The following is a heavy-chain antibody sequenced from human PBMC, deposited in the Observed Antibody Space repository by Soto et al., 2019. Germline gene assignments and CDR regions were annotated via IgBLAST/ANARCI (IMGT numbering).Heavy chain of an antibody. CDR3: ARGARI. J-gene: IGHJ3*02. CDR1: RFTFSGYW. V-gene: IGHV3-7*01. CDR2: IKEDGSEK. Sequence: EVHLVESGGDLVQPGGSLRLSCADSRFTFSGYWMYWVRQAPGKGLEWVANIKEDGSEKNYVDSVRGRFTISRDNANNSLYLQMNSLRAEDTAVYYCARGARIWGQGTMVTVS.